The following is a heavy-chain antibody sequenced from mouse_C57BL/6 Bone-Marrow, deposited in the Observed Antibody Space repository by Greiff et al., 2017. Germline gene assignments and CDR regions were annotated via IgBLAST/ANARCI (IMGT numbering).Heavy chain of an antibody. D-gene: IGHD1-2*01. Sequence: EVQLQQSGPGLVKPSQSLSLTCSVTGYSITSGYYWNWIRQFPGNKLEWMGYISYDGSNNYNPSLKNRISITRDTSKNQFFLKLNSVTTEDTATYYCASPLLRPAWFAYWGQGTLVTVSA. CDR1: GYSITSGYY. J-gene: IGHJ3*01. V-gene: IGHV3-6*01. CDR3: ASPLLRPAWFAY. CDR2: ISYDGSN.